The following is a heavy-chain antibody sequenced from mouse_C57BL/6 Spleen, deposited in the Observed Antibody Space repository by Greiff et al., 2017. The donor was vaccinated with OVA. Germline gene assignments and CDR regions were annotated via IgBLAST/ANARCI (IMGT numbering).Heavy chain of an antibody. Sequence: DVHLVESGGGLVKPGGSLKLSCAASGFTFSDYGMHWVRQAPEKGLEWVAYISSGSSTIYYADTVKGRFTISRDNAKNTLFLQMTSLRSEDTAMYYCARPYYGSSYDAMDYWGQGTSVTVSS. CDR2: ISSGSSTI. CDR3: ARPYYGSSYDAMDY. V-gene: IGHV5-17*01. J-gene: IGHJ4*01. CDR1: GFTFSDYG. D-gene: IGHD1-1*01.